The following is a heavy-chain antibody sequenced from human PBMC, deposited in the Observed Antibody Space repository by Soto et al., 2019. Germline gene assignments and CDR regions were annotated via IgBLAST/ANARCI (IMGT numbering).Heavy chain of an antibody. Sequence: GGSLRLSCATSGFTFSSYALHWVRQAPGKGLEWVALISYDGINKYYADSVKGRFTISGDNSKNTMYLQMNSLRAEDTAVYYCARGGGGSLDYWGQGTLVTVS. CDR2: ISYDGINK. J-gene: IGHJ4*02. V-gene: IGHV3-30-3*01. CDR1: GFTFSSYA. CDR3: ARGGGGSLDY. D-gene: IGHD1-26*01.